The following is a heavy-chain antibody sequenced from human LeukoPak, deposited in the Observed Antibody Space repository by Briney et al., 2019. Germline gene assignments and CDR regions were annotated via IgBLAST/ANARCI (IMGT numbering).Heavy chain of an antibody. Sequence: SETLSLTCTVSGGSIRNGGYFWSWIRQHPGEGLEWIGSRYYTGSPFYNPSLKGRISISIDTSQNQFSLKLSSVTAADTAVYYCARLVQELGSSADYWGQGTLVTVSS. V-gene: IGHV4-31*03. CDR3: ARLVQELGSSADY. J-gene: IGHJ4*02. CDR1: GGSIRNGGYF. CDR2: RYYTGSP. D-gene: IGHD7-27*01.